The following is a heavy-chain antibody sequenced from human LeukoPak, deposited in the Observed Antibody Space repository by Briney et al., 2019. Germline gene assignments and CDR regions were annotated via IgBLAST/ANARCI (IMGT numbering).Heavy chain of an antibody. CDR1: GFAFRSFD. D-gene: IGHD3-22*01. CDR3: AKDRSLTLPTFERSGYYYY. V-gene: IGHV3-23*01. CDR2: LSGSGDTT. Sequence: GGSLRLSCVASGFAFRSFDISWVRQAPGKGLEWVSSLSGSGDTTYYADSVKGRFTISRDNSNNTLYLQMNSLRAEDTALYYCAKDRSLTLPTFERSGYYYYWGQGTLVTVSS. J-gene: IGHJ4*02.